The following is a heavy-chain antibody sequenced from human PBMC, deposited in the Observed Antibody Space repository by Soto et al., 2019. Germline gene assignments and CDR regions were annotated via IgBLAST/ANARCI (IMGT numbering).Heavy chain of an antibody. Sequence: GGSLRLSCAASGFTFSSYWMSWVRQAPGKGLEWVANIKQDGSEKYYVDSVKGRFTISRDNAKNSLYLQMNSLRAEDTAVYYCARVDYDWWSGPRNYYYYMDVWGKGTTVTVSS. CDR1: GFTFSSYW. V-gene: IGHV3-7*01. CDR2: IKQDGSEK. J-gene: IGHJ6*03. D-gene: IGHD3-3*01. CDR3: ARVDYDWWSGPRNYYYYMDV.